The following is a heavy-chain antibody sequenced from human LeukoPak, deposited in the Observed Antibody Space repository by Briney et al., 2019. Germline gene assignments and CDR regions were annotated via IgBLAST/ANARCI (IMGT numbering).Heavy chain of an antibody. V-gene: IGHV1-18*01. CDR2: VTSYNGDT. CDR1: GYTFNNYG. J-gene: IGHJ5*02. D-gene: IGHD3-9*01. Sequence: ASVRVSCKASGYTFNNYGISWVRQAPGQGLEWMGWVTSYNGDTNYAQKFQGRVTMSTDASTSTAYMELRSLRFDDTAIYYCAKDWHILTGRNCFDPWGQGTLVTVSS. CDR3: AKDWHILTGRNCFDP.